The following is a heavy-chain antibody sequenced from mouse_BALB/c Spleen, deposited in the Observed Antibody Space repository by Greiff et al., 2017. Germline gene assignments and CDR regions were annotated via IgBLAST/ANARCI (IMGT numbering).Heavy chain of an antibody. J-gene: IGHJ4*01. V-gene: IGHV14-3*02. Sequence: VQLQQSGAELVKPGASVKLSCTASGFNIKDTYMHWVKQRPEQGLEWIGRIDPANGNTKYDPKFQGKATITADTSSNTAYLQLSSLTSEDTAVYYCARLRRPYYYAMDYWGQGTSVTVSS. CDR3: ARLRRPYYYAMDY. CDR1: GFNIKDTY. D-gene: IGHD2-12*01. CDR2: IDPANGNT.